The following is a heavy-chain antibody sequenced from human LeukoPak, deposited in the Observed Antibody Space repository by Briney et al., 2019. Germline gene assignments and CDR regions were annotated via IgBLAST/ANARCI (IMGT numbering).Heavy chain of an antibody. D-gene: IGHD1-7*01. Sequence: GGSLRLSCAASGFTFSDYYMSWIRQAPGKGLEWVSYISSSGSTIYYADSVKGRLTISRDNAKNSLYLQMNSLRAEDTAVYYCARGYNWNYRTFDYWGQGTLVTVSS. CDR2: ISSSGSTI. CDR1: GFTFSDYY. CDR3: ARGYNWNYRTFDY. J-gene: IGHJ4*02. V-gene: IGHV3-11*01.